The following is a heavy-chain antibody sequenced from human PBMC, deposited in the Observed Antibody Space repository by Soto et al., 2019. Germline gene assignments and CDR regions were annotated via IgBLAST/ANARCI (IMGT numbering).Heavy chain of an antibody. D-gene: IGHD1-26*01. J-gene: IGHJ4*02. CDR1: GGSISSGGYY. Sequence: QVQLQESGPGLVKPTQTLSLTCAVSGGSISSGGYYWSWIRQHPGKGLEWIGYIYYSGSTYYNSSPKSRVTLSVDTSKYQFSLKLSSVTAADTAVYYCARCVGATSFDSWGQGTLVTASS. CDR3: ARCVGATSFDS. V-gene: IGHV4-31*11. CDR2: IYYSGST.